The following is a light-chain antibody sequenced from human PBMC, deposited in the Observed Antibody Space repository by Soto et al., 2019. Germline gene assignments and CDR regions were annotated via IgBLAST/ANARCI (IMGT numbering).Light chain of an antibody. Sequence: QSVLTQPPSASGTPGQRVTIYCSGSSSNIGSNIVNWYQQLPGMAPKLLIYGDNQWPSGVPDRFSGSKSGTSASLAISGLQSEDEADYYCAAWDDSLNGVVFGGGTKVTVL. CDR3: AAWDDSLNGVV. CDR2: GDN. CDR1: SSNIGSNI. V-gene: IGLV1-44*01. J-gene: IGLJ2*01.